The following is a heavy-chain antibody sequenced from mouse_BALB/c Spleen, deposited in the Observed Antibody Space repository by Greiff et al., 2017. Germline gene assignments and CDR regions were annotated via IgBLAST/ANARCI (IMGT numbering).Heavy chain of an antibody. CDR3: AIWYCNYLDY. J-gene: IGHJ4*01. CDR2: IDTSDSYT. V-gene: IGHV1-69*01. D-gene: IGHD2-10*02. Sequence: VQLQQPGAELVMPGASVKMSCKASGYTFTDYWMHWVKQRPGQGLEWIGAIDTSDSYTSYNQKFKGKATLTVDESSSAAYMQRSSLTSEDSAVYYCAIWYCNYLDYWGQGTSVTVSS. CDR1: GYTFTDYW.